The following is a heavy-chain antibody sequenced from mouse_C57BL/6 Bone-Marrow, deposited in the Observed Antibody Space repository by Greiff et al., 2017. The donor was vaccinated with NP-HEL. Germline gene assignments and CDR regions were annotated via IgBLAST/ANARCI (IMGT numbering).Heavy chain of an antibody. D-gene: IGHD2-3*01. CDR1: GFTFSSYA. CDR3: TRVVGCYDGYYFDY. V-gene: IGHV5-9-1*02. CDR2: ISSGGDYI. J-gene: IGHJ2*01. Sequence: EVKLMESGEGLVKPGGSLKLSCAASGFTFSSYAMSWVRQTPEKRLEWVAYISSGGDYIYYADTVKGRFPISRDNARNTLYLQMSSLKSEDTAMYYCTRVVGCYDGYYFDYWGQGTTLTVSS.